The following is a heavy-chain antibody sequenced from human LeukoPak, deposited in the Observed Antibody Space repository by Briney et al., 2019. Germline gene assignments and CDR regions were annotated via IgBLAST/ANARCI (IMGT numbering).Heavy chain of an antibody. CDR1: GFTFSSYS. D-gene: IGHD3-10*01. CDR3: ARDRSSGYYGSFDY. Sequence: GGSLRLSCAASGFTFSSYSMNWVRQAPGKGLEWVSYISSSSSTIYYADSVKGRFTISRGNAKNSLYLQMNSLRAEDTAVYYCARDRSSGYYGSFDYWGQGTLVTVSS. J-gene: IGHJ4*02. V-gene: IGHV3-48*01. CDR2: ISSSSSTI.